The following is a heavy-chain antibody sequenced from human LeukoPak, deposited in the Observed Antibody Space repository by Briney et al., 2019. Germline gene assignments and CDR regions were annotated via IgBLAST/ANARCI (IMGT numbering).Heavy chain of an antibody. D-gene: IGHD2-15*01. CDR1: GYSISNNYY. CDR2: IFHSGSV. J-gene: IGHJ4*02. V-gene: IGHV4-38-2*02. Sequence: SETLSLTCTVSGYSISNNYYWDWIRQPPGKGPEWIGSIFHSGSVYYNPSLQSRVTISVDTSTNRFSLKLTSVTAADTALYYCARVVASTSIDSWGQGTLVTVSS. CDR3: ARVVASTSIDS.